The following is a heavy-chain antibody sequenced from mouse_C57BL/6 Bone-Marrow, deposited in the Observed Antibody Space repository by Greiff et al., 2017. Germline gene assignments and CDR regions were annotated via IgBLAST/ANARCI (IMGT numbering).Heavy chain of an antibody. V-gene: IGHV1-52*01. Sequence: VQLQQPGAELVRPGSSVKLSCKASGYTFTSYWMHWVKQRPIQGLEWIGNIDPSDSETHYNQKFKDKATLTVDKSSSTAYMQLSSLTSEDYAVYYCARLLGRAMDYWGQGTTVTVSS. J-gene: IGHJ4*01. CDR2: IDPSDSET. CDR3: ARLLGRAMDY. CDR1: GYTFTSYW. D-gene: IGHD4-1*01.